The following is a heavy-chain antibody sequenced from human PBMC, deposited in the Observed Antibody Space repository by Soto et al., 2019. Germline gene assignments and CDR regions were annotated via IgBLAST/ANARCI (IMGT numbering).Heavy chain of an antibody. D-gene: IGHD3-3*01. CDR2: ISGSGGST. J-gene: IGHJ4*02. V-gene: IGHV3-23*01. CDR1: GFTFSSYA. Sequence: EVQLLESGGGLVQPGGSLRLSCAASGFTFSSYAMSWVRQAPGKGLEWVSAISGSGGSTYYADSVKGRFTISRDNSKNTLYLQMNSLRAEDTAVYYCAKARAQYYDFWSCYPVDYWGQGTLVTVSS. CDR3: AKARAQYYDFWSCYPVDY.